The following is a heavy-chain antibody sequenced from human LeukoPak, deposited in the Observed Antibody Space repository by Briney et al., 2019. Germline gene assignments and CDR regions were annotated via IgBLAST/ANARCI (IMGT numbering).Heavy chain of an antibody. CDR2: INYSGST. CDR3: ARNRRSYDSSGYQNYFAY. CDR1: GGSITSGAYY. Sequence: SDTLSLTCTVPGGSITSGAYYWRWIRKPRGKGVERIGSINYSGSTYSNPFLKSRVTISVDTSKNQFSLKLISVTAADTAVYYCARNRRSYDSSGYQNYFAYWGQGTLVIVSS. J-gene: IGHJ4*02. D-gene: IGHD3-22*01. V-gene: IGHV4-39*01.